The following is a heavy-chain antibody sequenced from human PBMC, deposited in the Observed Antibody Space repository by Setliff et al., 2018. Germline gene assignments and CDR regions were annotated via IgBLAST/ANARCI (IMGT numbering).Heavy chain of an antibody. J-gene: IGHJ3*02. Sequence: SETLSLTCTVSGGSTSSGSYYWSWIRQPAGKGLEWIGHIYIGGSANYNPSLKSRVTMSVDTSKNQFSLKLSSVTAADTAVYYCARKGISALSGAFDMWGQGTMVTVSS. CDR3: ARKGISALSGAFDM. V-gene: IGHV4-61*09. CDR1: GGSTSSGSYY. D-gene: IGHD1-26*01. CDR2: IYIGGSA.